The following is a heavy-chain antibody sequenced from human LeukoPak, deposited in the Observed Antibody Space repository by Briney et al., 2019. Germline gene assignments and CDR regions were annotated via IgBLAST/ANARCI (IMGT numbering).Heavy chain of an antibody. V-gene: IGHV3-23*01. J-gene: IGHJ4*02. CDR1: GFTFSSYA. CDR3: ARGAGYNYPYYFDY. D-gene: IGHD5-24*01. CDR2: ISATGGGT. Sequence: GGSLRLSCAASGFTFSSYAMNWVRQAPGKGLEWVSVISATGGGTYYADSVKGRFTISGDNSKNTLYLQMNSLRAEDTAVYYCARGAGYNYPYYFDYWGQGTLVTVSS.